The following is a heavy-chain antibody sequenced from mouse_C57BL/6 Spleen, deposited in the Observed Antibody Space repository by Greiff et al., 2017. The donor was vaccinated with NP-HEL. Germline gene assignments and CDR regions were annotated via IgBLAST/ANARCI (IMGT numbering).Heavy chain of an antibody. CDR1: GFTFSSYG. D-gene: IGHD1-1*02. J-gene: IGHJ3*01. Sequence: EVKLMESGGDLVKPGGSLKLSCAASGFTFSSYGMSWVRQTPDKRLEWVATISSGGSYTYYPDSVKGRFTISRDNAKNTLYLQMSSLKSEDAAMYYCAKRVAPFAYWGQGTLVTVSA. V-gene: IGHV5-6*01. CDR3: AKRVAPFAY. CDR2: ISSGGSYT.